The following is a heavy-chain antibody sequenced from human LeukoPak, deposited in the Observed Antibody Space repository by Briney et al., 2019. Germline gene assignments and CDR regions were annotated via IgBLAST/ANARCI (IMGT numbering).Heavy chain of an antibody. CDR3: ARRRGDYDYVWGSYPRPFDY. CDR1: GGSFSGYY. V-gene: IGHV4-34*01. CDR2: INHSGST. J-gene: IGHJ4*02. D-gene: IGHD3-16*02. Sequence: SETLSLTCAAYGGSFSGYYWSWIRQPPGKRLEWIGEINHSGSTNYNPSLKSRVTISVDTSKNQFSLKLSSVTAADTAVYYCARRRGDYDYVWGSYPRPFDYCGQGTLVTVSS.